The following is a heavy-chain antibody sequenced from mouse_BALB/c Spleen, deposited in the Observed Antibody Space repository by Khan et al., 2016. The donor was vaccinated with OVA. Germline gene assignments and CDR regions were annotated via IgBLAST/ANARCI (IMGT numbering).Heavy chain of an antibody. J-gene: IGHJ2*01. V-gene: IGHV3-2*02. D-gene: IGHD2-10*02. Sequence: EVQLQEPGPGLVKPSQSLSLTCTVTGYSITSDYAWNWIRQFPGNKLEWMGYISYSGNTNYNPSLKSRISITRGTSKNQLFLQLNSVTTEDTATYYCARVYGGDFDYWGQGTTLTVSS. CDR3: ARVYGGDFDY. CDR2: ISYSGNT. CDR1: GYSITSDYA.